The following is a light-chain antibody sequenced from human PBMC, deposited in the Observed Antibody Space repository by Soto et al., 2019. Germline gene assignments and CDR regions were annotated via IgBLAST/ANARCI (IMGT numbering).Light chain of an antibody. Sequence: EIVLTQSPATLSLSPGERATLSCRASQSVSSYLAWYQQKPGQAPRLLIYDSSTRAAGIPARFSGSGAGTDFTLPTSSLEPEDFAVYYCQQRSTWPSTFGGGTKVEIK. CDR3: QQRSTWPST. CDR1: QSVSSY. J-gene: IGKJ4*01. V-gene: IGKV3-11*01. CDR2: DSS.